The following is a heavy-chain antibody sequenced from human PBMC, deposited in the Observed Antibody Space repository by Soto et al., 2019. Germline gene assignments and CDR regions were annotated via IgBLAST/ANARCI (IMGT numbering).Heavy chain of an antibody. CDR1: GFTFSSYA. CDR2: ISDSGTLT. CDR3: ARYIPGVRYYGMDV. D-gene: IGHD5-18*01. Sequence: EVQLLESGGGLVQPGGSLRLSCAASGFTFSSYAMKWVRQAPGKGLELVSLISDSGTLTYYADSVKGRFTISRDNSGNTLFLHMYSLRAEDTAVYYCARYIPGVRYYGMDVWGQGTTVTVSS. V-gene: IGHV3-23*01. J-gene: IGHJ6*02.